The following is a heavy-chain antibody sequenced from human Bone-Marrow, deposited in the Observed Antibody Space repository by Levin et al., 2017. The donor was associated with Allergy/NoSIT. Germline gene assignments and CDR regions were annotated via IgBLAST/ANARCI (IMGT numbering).Heavy chain of an antibody. CDR3: ATTHGRPPYYGADV. J-gene: IGHJ6*02. Sequence: GESLKISCKASGYTFTNSDINWVRQAPGQGLEWVAWMNPNNGKAGYAQNLQGRVTVTRDTSISTAYMELTSLRFEDTAVYFCATTHGRPPYYGADVWGQGTTVIVSS. CDR2: MNPNNGKA. CDR1: GYTFTNSD. V-gene: IGHV1-8*01. D-gene: IGHD2-21*01.